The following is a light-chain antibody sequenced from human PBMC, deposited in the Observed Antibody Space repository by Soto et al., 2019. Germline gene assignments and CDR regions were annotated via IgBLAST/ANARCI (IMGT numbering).Light chain of an antibody. J-gene: IGKJ4*01. Sequence: EIVLTQSPATLSLSPRERATLSCRPSQSVSSYLAWYQQKPGQPPRLLIYDASNRASGIPARFIGGGSGTDFTLTISSLDPEEFAVYYCQQRSYWLTFGGGTKVDIK. CDR3: QQRSYWLT. CDR2: DAS. V-gene: IGKV3-11*01. CDR1: QSVSSY.